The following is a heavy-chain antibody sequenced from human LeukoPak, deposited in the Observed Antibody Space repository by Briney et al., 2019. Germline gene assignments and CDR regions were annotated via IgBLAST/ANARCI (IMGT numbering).Heavy chain of an antibody. D-gene: IGHD6-13*01. CDR1: GGSFSGYY. CDR3: ARHVGAAAVSFDY. Sequence: SETLSLTCAVYGGSFSGYYWSWIRQAPGKGLEWIGEINHSGSTNYNPSLKSRVTISVDTSKNQFSLKLSSVTAADTAVYYCARHVGAAAVSFDYWGQGTLVTVSS. J-gene: IGHJ4*02. CDR2: INHSGST. V-gene: IGHV4-34*01.